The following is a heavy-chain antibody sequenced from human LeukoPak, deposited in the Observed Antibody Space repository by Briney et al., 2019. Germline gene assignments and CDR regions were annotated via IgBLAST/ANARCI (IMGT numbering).Heavy chain of an antibody. Sequence: SETLSLTCTVSGGSISSSSYYWGWIRQPPGKGLEWIGYIYYSGSTNYNPSLKSRVTISVDTSKNQFSLKLSSVTAAVTAVYYCARAIGYGGNLYYFDYWGQGTLVTVSS. D-gene: IGHD4-23*01. CDR3: ARAIGYGGNLYYFDY. CDR2: IYYSGST. V-gene: IGHV4-61*05. J-gene: IGHJ4*02. CDR1: GGSISSSSYY.